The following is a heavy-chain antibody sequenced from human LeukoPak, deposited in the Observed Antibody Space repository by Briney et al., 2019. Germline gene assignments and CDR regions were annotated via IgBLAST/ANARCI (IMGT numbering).Heavy chain of an antibody. CDR3: AREGAVPIDY. CDR1: GYTFTGYY. J-gene: IGHJ4*02. Sequence: GSVRVSCKASGYTFTGYYMHWVRQAPGQGREWMGWINPNSGGTNYAQKFQGRVTMTRDTSISTAHMELSRLRSDDTAVYYCAREGAVPIDYWGQGTLVTVSS. D-gene: IGHD2-2*01. CDR2: INPNSGGT. V-gene: IGHV1-2*02.